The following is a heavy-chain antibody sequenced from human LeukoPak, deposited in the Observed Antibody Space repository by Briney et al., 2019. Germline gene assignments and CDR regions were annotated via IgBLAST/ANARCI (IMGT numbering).Heavy chain of an antibody. CDR3: ARGFYYDSSGYSDYFDY. D-gene: IGHD3-22*01. CDR1: GYTFTGYY. Sequence: ASVKVSCKASGYTFTGYYMHWVRQAPGQGLEWMGWINPNSGGTNYAQKFQGRVTMTRDTSISTAYIELSRLRSDDTAVYYCARGFYYDSSGYSDYFDYWGQGTLVTVSS. J-gene: IGHJ4*02. V-gene: IGHV1-2*02. CDR2: INPNSGGT.